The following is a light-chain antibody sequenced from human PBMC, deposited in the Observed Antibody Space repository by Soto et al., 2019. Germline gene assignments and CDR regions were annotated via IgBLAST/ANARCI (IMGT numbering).Light chain of an antibody. Sequence: QSVLTQPASVSGSPGQSITISCTGSISDVGAYNYVSWYQQHPGKAPKLMIYEVSNRPSGVAFRFSGSKSGNTASLTISGLQAEDEGDYFCSSYTRSTPWLFGGGTKVTVL. CDR3: SSYTRSTPWL. J-gene: IGLJ3*02. V-gene: IGLV2-14*01. CDR1: ISDVGAYNY. CDR2: EVS.